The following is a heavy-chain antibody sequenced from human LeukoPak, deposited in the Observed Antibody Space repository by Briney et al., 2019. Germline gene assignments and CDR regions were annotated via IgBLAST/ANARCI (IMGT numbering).Heavy chain of an antibody. CDR1: GYTFTGYY. V-gene: IGHV1-2*02. D-gene: IGHD4-17*01. CDR2: INPNSGAT. CDR3: ARAFTGTSRRYGDYWFDP. J-gene: IGHJ5*02. Sequence: ASVKVSCEASGYTFTGYYMHWVREAPGQGLEWMGWINPNSGATNSAQKFQCRVTMTRDTSISTAYMELTRLRSDDTAVYYCARAFTGTSRRYGDYWFDPWGQGTLVTVSS.